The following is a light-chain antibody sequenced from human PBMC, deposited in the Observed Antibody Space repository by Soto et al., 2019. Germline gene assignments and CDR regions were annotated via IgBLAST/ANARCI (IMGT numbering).Light chain of an antibody. V-gene: IGKV1-5*03. CDR2: TAS. Sequence: IQMTQSPSTLSASVGDRVTITCRASQSIGEWLALYQQKPWDAPKLMIYTASTLESGVPAMFRGSGSGTDFAHIITSLQPDQFATYYCYQYNKYSPQWTFGQGTKVDI. J-gene: IGKJ1*01. CDR1: QSIGEW. CDR3: YQYNKYSPQWT.